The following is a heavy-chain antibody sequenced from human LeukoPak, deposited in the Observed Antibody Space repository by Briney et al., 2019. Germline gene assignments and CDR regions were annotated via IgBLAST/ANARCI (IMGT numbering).Heavy chain of an antibody. CDR3: AKAVGQWSFDL. Sequence: GGSLRLSCAASGFMFSTNDMSGVGQAPGKGVEGVSAISGSGEGTTYEDSVKGRFTISRDNSKNTLYLQMNSLRAEDTAVYYCAKAVGQWSFDLWGRGALVTVSS. J-gene: IGHJ2*01. CDR1: GFMFSTND. V-gene: IGHV3-23*01. CDR2: ISGSGEGT.